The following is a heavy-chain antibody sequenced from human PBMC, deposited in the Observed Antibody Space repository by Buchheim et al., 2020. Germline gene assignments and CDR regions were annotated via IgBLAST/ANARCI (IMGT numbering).Heavy chain of an antibody. CDR1: GYTFTSYY. CDR3: ARDPYPDQEGMDV. CDR2: INPSGGST. V-gene: IGHV1-46*01. D-gene: IGHD2-2*01. Sequence: QVQLVQSGAEVKKPGASVKVSYKASGYTFTSYYMHWVRQAPGQGLEWMGIINPSGGSTSYAQKVQGRVNMNRDTYTSTVYMELSSLRSEDTAVYYCARDPYPDQEGMDVWGQGTT. J-gene: IGHJ6*02.